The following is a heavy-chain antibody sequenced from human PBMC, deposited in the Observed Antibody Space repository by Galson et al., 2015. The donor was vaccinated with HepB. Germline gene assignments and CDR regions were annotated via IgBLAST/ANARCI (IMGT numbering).Heavy chain of an antibody. D-gene: IGHD2-21*02. CDR2: ISSDGSHE. CDR1: GFIFSNYG. Sequence: SLRLSCAASGFIFSNYGIHWVRQAPGKGLQWVALISSDGSHEYYADSVRGRFTISRDNSKNTLYLQMNSLRAEDAAVYFCAKAGSPSRDNTLDVWGQGTTVTVSS. CDR3: AKAGSPSRDNTLDV. V-gene: IGHV3-30*18. J-gene: IGHJ6*02.